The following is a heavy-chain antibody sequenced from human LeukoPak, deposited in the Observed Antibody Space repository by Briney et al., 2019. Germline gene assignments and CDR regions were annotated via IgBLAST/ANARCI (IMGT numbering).Heavy chain of an antibody. J-gene: IGHJ4*02. Sequence: GGSLGLSCAASGFTFSDYAMTWVRQAPGKGLEWVSVVSAAGDDTYYADSVKGRFTISRDNSKNTLNLQMHSPRVEDTAVYYCAKGVGTVVPSFFDFWGQGAPVTVSS. V-gene: IGHV3-23*01. CDR3: AKGVGTVVPSFFDF. CDR1: GFTFSDYA. CDR2: VSAAGDDT. D-gene: IGHD3-22*01.